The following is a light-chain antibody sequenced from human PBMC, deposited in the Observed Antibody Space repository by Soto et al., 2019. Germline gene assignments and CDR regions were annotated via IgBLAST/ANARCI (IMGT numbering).Light chain of an antibody. CDR1: SSNIGAGYD. V-gene: IGLV1-40*01. Sequence: SVLTQPPSVSGAPGQRVTISCTGSSSNIGAGYDVHWYQQRPGTAPKLLIFGNTNRPSGVPDRFSGSKSGTSASLAITGLQAEDEGDYYCQSYGSTLIARYDFGSGTKVTV. J-gene: IGLJ1*01. CDR2: GNT. CDR3: QSYGSTLIARYD.